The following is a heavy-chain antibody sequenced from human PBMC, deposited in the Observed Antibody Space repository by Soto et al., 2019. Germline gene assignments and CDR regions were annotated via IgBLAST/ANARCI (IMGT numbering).Heavy chain of an antibody. J-gene: IGHJ6*02. Sequence: QVQLVQSGAEVKKPGASVKVSCKASGYTFTSYAISWVRQAPGQGLEWMGWISAYNGNTNYAQKIQGRVTMTTDTSTRTALMALRTLRSDDAAGFYCARDSPPIDVWGQGTTVTVSS. V-gene: IGHV1-18*01. CDR2: ISAYNGNT. CDR3: ARDSPPIDV. CDR1: GYTFTSYA.